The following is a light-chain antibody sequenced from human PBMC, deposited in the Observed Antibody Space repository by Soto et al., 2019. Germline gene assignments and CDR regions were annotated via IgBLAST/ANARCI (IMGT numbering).Light chain of an antibody. CDR1: SNDIGGYNY. CDR2: DVT. CDR3: SSYTSSSTYV. V-gene: IGLV2-14*03. Sequence: QSALTQPASVSGSPGQSITIPCTGTSNDIGGYNYVSWYQQFPGKAPKLIIYDVTNRPSGVSFRFSGSKSGNTASLTISGLQAEDEADYYCSSYTSSSTYVFGTGTKVTVL. J-gene: IGLJ1*01.